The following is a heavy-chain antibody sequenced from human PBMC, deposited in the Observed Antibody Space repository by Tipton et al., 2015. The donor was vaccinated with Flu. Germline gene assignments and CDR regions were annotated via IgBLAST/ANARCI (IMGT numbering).Heavy chain of an antibody. D-gene: IGHD3-16*02. Sequence: TLSLTCTVSGPSITSGSYFWSWIRQPAGKDLEWIGRIYTSGSTNYNPSLESRVTISVDTSKNQFSLKLSSVTAADTAVYYCAGWTDYLWGNYRTFAYWGQGTLVTVAP. CDR2: IYTSGST. CDR3: AGWTDYLWGNYRTFAY. CDR1: GPSITSGSYF. V-gene: IGHV4-61*02. J-gene: IGHJ4*02.